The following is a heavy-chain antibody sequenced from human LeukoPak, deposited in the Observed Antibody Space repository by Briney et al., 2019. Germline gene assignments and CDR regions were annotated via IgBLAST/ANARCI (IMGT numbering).Heavy chain of an antibody. J-gene: IGHJ4*02. V-gene: IGHV4-4*02. CDR3: ARGGSGSYQYYFDY. D-gene: IGHD1-26*01. CDR2: IYHSGST. CDR1: GGSISSSNW. Sequence: PSGTLSLTCAVSGGSISSSNWWSWVRQPPGKGLEWIGEIYHSGSTNYNPSLKSRVTISVDKSKNQFSLKLSSVTAADTAVYYCARGGSGSYQYYFDYWGQGTLVTVSS.